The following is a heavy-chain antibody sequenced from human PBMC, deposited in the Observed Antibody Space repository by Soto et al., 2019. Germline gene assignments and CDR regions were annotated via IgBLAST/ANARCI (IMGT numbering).Heavy chain of an antibody. D-gene: IGHD2-2*01. Sequence: ASVKVSCKASGYTFTSYGISWVRQAPGQGLEWMGWISAYNGNTNYAQKLQGRVTMTNDTSTRTAYMELRSLRSDDTAVYYCAMGVPDCSSTSCYPQLDYWGQGTLVTVSS. J-gene: IGHJ4*02. CDR1: GYTFTSYG. CDR3: AMGVPDCSSTSCYPQLDY. CDR2: ISAYNGNT. V-gene: IGHV1-18*01.